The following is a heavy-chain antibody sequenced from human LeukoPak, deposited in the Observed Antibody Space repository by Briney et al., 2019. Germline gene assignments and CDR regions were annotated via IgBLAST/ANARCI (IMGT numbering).Heavy chain of an antibody. Sequence: GGSLRLSCAASGFTFDDYAMYWVRQAPGKGLEWVSVISWDGGSTYYADSVKGRFTISRDNSKSSLYLQMNSLRAEDTALYYCAKGYAYSSSWTHFDYWGQGTLVTVSS. V-gene: IGHV3-43D*03. J-gene: IGHJ4*02. CDR2: ISWDGGST. D-gene: IGHD6-13*01. CDR1: GFTFDDYA. CDR3: AKGYAYSSSWTHFDY.